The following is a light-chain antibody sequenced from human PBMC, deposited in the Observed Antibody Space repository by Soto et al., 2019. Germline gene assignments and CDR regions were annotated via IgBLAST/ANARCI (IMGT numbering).Light chain of an antibody. Sequence: QIARAPCCVRASIRDGVAISYRASQSISGSLNWYQQQPGKAPKLLIYGASTLQSGVPSRFSGSGSGTDYTLTMSSHQPEDVATYYWQQSYRTRTVARGTRLEIK. CDR2: GAS. J-gene: IGKJ5*01. V-gene: IGKV1-39*01. CDR3: QQSYRTRT. CDR1: QSISGS.